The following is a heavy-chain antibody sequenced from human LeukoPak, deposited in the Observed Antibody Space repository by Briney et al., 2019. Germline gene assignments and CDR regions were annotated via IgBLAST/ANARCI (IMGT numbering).Heavy chain of an antibody. V-gene: IGHV1-18*01. Sequence: ASVKVSCKASGYTFTSYGISWVRQAPGQGLEWMGWISAYNGNTNYAQKLQGRVTMTTDTSTSTAYMELRSLRSDDTAVYYCARAYGGGYYYYYMDVWGKGTTVTVSS. D-gene: IGHD4-23*01. CDR3: ARAYGGGYYYYYMDV. J-gene: IGHJ6*03. CDR1: GYTFTSYG. CDR2: ISAYNGNT.